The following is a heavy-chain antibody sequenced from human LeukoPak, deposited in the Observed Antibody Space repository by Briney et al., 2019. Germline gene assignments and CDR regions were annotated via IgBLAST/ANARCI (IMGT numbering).Heavy chain of an antibody. CDR3: ARTRTLPIAGGFDT. D-gene: IGHD3-16*01. Sequence: GGSLRLSCAASGFTFSNYAMHWVRQAPGKGLEWVAVISYDGTNKYYADSVKGRYTISRDNSKNTLYLQMNSLRAEDTAVYYCARTRTLPIAGGFDTWGQGSLVTVSS. CDR2: ISYDGTNK. CDR1: GFTFSNYA. J-gene: IGHJ5*02. V-gene: IGHV3-30-3*01.